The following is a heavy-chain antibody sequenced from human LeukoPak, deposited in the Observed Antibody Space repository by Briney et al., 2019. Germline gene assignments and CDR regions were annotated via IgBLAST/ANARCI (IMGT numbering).Heavy chain of an antibody. CDR3: AGSYSGSYYYYMDV. CDR2: IYYSGSP. CDR1: GRSISSYY. V-gene: IGHV4-59*01. J-gene: IGHJ6*03. D-gene: IGHD1-26*01. Sequence: SETLSLPCTVSGRSISSYYWSWLGHPPGKGLEWLGYIYYSGSPNYNPSLKSRVTISVDTSKNQFSLKLSSVTAADTAVYYCAGSYSGSYYYYMDVWGEGTTVTISS.